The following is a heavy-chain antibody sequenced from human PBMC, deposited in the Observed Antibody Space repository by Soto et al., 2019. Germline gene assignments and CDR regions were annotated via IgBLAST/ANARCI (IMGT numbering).Heavy chain of an antibody. CDR1: GYTSTGYN. CDR3: ARGSVPGATGRGFDP. CDR2: INPNSGGT. V-gene: IGHV1-2*02. Sequence: ASVKVSCKASGYTSTGYNLHWVLQAPGQGLECMGWINPNSGGTVYLQKCQGRVTMTRDTSISTAYMELTRPRSDDTAVYYCARGSVPGATGRGFDPWGQGSLVTSPQ. D-gene: IGHD2-2*01. J-gene: IGHJ5*01.